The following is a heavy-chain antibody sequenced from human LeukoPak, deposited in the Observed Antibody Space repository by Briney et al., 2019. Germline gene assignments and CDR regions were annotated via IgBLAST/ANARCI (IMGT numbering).Heavy chain of an antibody. J-gene: IGHJ5*02. CDR2: ISAYNGNA. CDR3: ARSVPLRLHP. CDR1: GYTFTSYG. Sequence: ASVKVSCTASGYTFTSYGISWVRQAPGQGLEWMGWISAYNGNANYAQKLQGRVSMTTDTSTSTAYMELRSLRSDDTAVYYCARSVPLRLHPWGQGTLVTVSS. V-gene: IGHV1-18*01. D-gene: IGHD4-17*01.